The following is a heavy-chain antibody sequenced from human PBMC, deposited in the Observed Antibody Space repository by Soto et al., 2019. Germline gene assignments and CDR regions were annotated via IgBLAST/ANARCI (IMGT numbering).Heavy chain of an antibody. D-gene: IGHD3-3*01. CDR2: ISPDGGST. CDR3: ARAPRGGVIIVITWAQIDY. J-gene: IGHJ4*02. V-gene: IGHV1-46*01. Sequence: ASVKVSCKASGYAFTDHYIHWVLQAPGEGLEWMGIISPDGGSTRYSQKFQARITMTRDTSTSTVYMELSSLRSEDTAVYYCARAPRGGVIIVITWAQIDYWGQGTLVTVSS. CDR1: GYAFTDHY.